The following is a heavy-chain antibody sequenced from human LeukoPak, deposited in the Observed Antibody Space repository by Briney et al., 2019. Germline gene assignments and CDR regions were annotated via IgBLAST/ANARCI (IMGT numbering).Heavy chain of an antibody. D-gene: IGHD3-9*01. V-gene: IGHV3-23*01. CDR3: AKDPVRYFDWSLDY. CDR2: ISGSGGST. J-gene: IGHJ4*02. CDR1: GGSITNYY. Sequence: PSETLSLTCTVSGGSITNYYWSWIRQPPGKGLEWVSAISGSGGSTYYADSVKGRFTISRDNSKNTLYLQMNSLRAEDTAVYYCAKDPVRYFDWSLDYWGQGTLVTVSS.